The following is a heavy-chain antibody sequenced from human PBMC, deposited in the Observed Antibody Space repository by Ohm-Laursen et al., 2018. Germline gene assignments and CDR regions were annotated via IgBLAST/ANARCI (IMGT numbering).Heavy chain of an antibody. D-gene: IGHD6-19*01. Sequence: SLRLSCTASGFTFSDCAMTWVRQVPGKGLQWVSSISGSGANTYYSDSVKGRFTVSRDNSKNTLYLQMNSLRAEDTAVYYCAKDLASRIYSSGWLPYYFDYWGQGTLVTVSS. CDR1: GFTFSDCA. V-gene: IGHV3-23*01. J-gene: IGHJ4*02. CDR2: ISGSGANT. CDR3: AKDLASRIYSSGWLPYYFDY.